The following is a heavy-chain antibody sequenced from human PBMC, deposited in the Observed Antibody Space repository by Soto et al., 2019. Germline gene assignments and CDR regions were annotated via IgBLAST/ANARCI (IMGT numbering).Heavy chain of an antibody. D-gene: IGHD3-10*01. Sequence: QVQLQESGPGLVKPSQTLSLTCTVSGGSISSGGYYWSWIRQHPGKGLEWIGYIYYSGRTYYNPYLKSRVTISVDTSKNHFSLKLSSVTDADTAVYYCAIRNGSWSYYVDYWGQGTLVTGSS. J-gene: IGHJ4*02. CDR3: AIRNGSWSYYVDY. V-gene: IGHV4-31*03. CDR1: GGSISSGGYY. CDR2: IYYSGRT.